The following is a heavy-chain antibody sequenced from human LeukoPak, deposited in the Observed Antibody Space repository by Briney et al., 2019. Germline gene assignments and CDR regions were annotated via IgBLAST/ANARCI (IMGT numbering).Heavy chain of an antibody. D-gene: IGHD1-26*01. CDR1: GFTFSTYA. J-gene: IGHJ4*02. CDR3: ARESLGASRFDS. V-gene: IGHV3-23*01. Sequence: GGSLRLSCAASGFTFSTYAMGWVRQAPGKGLEWLSGVSGNGDSTYHADSVKGQFTISRDNSKNTLYLQMNSLRAGDTALYFCARESLGASRFDSWGQGTLVTVSS. CDR2: VSGNGDST.